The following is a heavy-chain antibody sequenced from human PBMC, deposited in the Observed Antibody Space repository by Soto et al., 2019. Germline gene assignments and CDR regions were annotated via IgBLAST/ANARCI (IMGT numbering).Heavy chain of an antibody. V-gene: IGHV4-4*02. CDR1: GGSIRSNNC. CDR3: ASTLKISKFDY. J-gene: IGHJ4*02. D-gene: IGHD3-3*01. CDR2: IYHTGST. Sequence: QVQLQESGPGLVKPSGTLSLTCAVSGGSIRSNNCWTWFRQPPGKGLEWIGEIYHTGSTNYNPSLKSRVTISVDNSTNQFSLRLSSVTAADTAVYYCASTLKISKFDYWGQGPLVTVSS.